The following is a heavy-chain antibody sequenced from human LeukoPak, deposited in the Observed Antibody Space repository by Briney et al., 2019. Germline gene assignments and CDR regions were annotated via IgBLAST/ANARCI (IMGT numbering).Heavy chain of an antibody. CDR3: PRHWRPRRVPYYYYMDV. J-gene: IGHJ6*03. Sequence: SETLSLTCTVSSGSISTSNYYWGWVRQPPGKALEWFGNIFYSGSTYYSPSLKSRVTISVDTSKNQFSLTLSSVTAADTAVYYCPRHWRPRRVPYYYYMDVWGKGTTVTISS. CDR1: SGSISTSNYY. CDR2: IFYSGST. V-gene: IGHV4-39*01. D-gene: IGHD3-3*01.